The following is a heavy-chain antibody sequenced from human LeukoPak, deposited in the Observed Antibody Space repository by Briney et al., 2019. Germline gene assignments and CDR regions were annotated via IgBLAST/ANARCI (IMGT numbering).Heavy chain of an antibody. CDR2: VSSSSSYI. CDR3: ARDNLASVSSSSENLDY. V-gene: IGHV3-21*01. Sequence: GGSLRLSCAASGFTFSSYSMNWVRQAPGKGLEWVSSVSSSSSYIYYADSVKGRFTISRDNAKNSLYLQMNSLRAEDTAVYYCARDNLASVSSSSENLDYWGQGTLVTVSS. D-gene: IGHD6-6*01. CDR1: GFTFSSYS. J-gene: IGHJ4*02.